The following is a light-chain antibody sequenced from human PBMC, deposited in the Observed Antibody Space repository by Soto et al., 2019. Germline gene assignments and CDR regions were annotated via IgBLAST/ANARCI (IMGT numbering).Light chain of an antibody. CDR1: SGYSNYE. V-gene: IGLV9-49*01. CDR3: GADHGSGSSFAWV. J-gene: IGLJ3*02. Sequence: QPVLTQPPSASASLGASVTLTCTLSSGYSNYEVDWYQQRPGKGPRFVMRVGTGGIVGSKGDGIPDRFSVLGSGLNRYLTIKNIQGEDESDYHCGADHGSGSSFAWVFGGGTQLTVL. CDR2: VGTGGIVG.